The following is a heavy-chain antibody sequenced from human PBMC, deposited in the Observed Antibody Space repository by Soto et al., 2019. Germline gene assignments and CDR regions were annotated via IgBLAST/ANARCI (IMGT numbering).Heavy chain of an antibody. CDR3: ARIVHVVAATPRDI. Sequence: GASVKVSCKASGYTFTGYYMHWVRQAPGQGLEWMGWINPNSGGTNYAQKFQGRVTMTRDTSISTAYMELSRLRSDDTAVYYCARIVHVVAATPRDIWGQGTMVTVS. J-gene: IGHJ3*02. CDR2: INPNSGGT. V-gene: IGHV1-2*02. D-gene: IGHD2-15*01. CDR1: GYTFTGYY.